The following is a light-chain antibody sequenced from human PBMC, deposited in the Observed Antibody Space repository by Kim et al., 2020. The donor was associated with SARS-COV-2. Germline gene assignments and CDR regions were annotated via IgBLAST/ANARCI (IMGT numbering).Light chain of an antibody. J-gene: IGKJ2*01. CDR3: QQYGKSPRN. V-gene: IGKV3-20*01. Sequence: LSPGERATHTCRASQSVTSTYLAWYQHKPGQAPRLLIYAASIRATGIPDRFSGSGSGTDFTLTISRLEPEDFALYYCQQYGKSPRNFGQGTKLEI. CDR1: QSVTSTY. CDR2: AAS.